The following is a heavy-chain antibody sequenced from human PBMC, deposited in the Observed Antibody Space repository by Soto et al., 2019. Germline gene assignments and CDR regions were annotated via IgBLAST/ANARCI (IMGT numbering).Heavy chain of an antibody. Sequence: TLCLTCTVSGGSISSYYWSWVRQPAGKGLEWIWRIYTSGSTNYNPSLKSRVTMSVDTSKNQFFLKLTSVTAADTAVYYCARDKFSHGDYVLDYWGQGALVTVYS. CDR2: IYTSGST. J-gene: IGHJ4*02. CDR3: ARDKFSHGDYVLDY. D-gene: IGHD4-17*01. CDR1: GGSISSYY. V-gene: IGHV4-4*07.